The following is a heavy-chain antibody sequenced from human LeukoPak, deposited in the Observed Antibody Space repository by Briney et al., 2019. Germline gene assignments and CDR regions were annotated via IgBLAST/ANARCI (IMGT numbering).Heavy chain of an antibody. Sequence: SETLSLTCTVSGGSISSGSYYWNWIRQPAGKGLEWIGRIYYSGSTNYNPSLKSRVTISVDTSKNQFSLKLSSVTAADTAVHYCAREVDSSTWYEGADAFDIWGQGTLVTVSS. J-gene: IGHJ3*02. D-gene: IGHD6-13*01. CDR2: IYYSGST. CDR1: GGSISSGSYY. CDR3: AREVDSSTWYEGADAFDI. V-gene: IGHV4-61*02.